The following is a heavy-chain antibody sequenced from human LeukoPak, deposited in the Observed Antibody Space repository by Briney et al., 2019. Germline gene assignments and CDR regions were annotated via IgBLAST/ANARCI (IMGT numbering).Heavy chain of an antibody. Sequence: GGSLRLSCAASGFTFSNYAMNWVRQAPGKGLEWVSSITGSSNSIDFADSVKGRFAISRDNAKNSLFLQMDSLRVEDTAVYYCVREGSGSTHYMDVWGKGTTVIVSS. CDR2: ITGSSNSI. D-gene: IGHD3-10*01. CDR1: GFTFSNYA. CDR3: VREGSGSTHYMDV. J-gene: IGHJ6*03. V-gene: IGHV3-21*01.